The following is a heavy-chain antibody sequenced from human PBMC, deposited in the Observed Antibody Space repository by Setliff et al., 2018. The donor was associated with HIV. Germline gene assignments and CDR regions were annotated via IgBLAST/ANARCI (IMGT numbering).Heavy chain of an antibody. Sequence: GSLRLSCAASGFTFSSYAMSWVRQAPGKGLEWVSAISGSGGSTYYADSVKGRFTISRDNSKNTLYLQMNSLRAEDTAVYYCARSTVGAGASFPWGRGILVTVSS. J-gene: IGHJ5*02. CDR3: ARSTVGAGASFP. CDR2: ISGSGGST. V-gene: IGHV3-23*01. D-gene: IGHD1-26*01. CDR1: GFTFSSYA.